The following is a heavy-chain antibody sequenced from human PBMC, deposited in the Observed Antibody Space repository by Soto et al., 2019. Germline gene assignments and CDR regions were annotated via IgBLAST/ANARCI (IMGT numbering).Heavy chain of an antibody. Sequence: SETLSLTCTVSGGSISSYYWSWIRQPPGKGLEWIGYIYYSGSTNYNPSLKSRVTISVDTSKNQFSLKLSSVTAADTAVYYCARVKPYYDFWSGSLYYYYYYMDVWGKGTTVTVSS. CDR1: GGSISSYY. V-gene: IGHV4-59*01. J-gene: IGHJ6*03. CDR3: ARVKPYYDFWSGSLYYYYYYMDV. CDR2: IYYSGST. D-gene: IGHD3-3*01.